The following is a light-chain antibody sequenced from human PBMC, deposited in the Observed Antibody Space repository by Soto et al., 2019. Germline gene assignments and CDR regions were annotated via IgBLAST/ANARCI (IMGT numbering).Light chain of an antibody. CDR3: QQYDGSLPYT. Sequence: EIVLTQSPGTLSLSPGERATLSCRASKTVRNSYLDWYQQKPGQAPRLLIYGVSARATGIPDRFSGSGSGTDLTLTISRLEPEDFAVFDCQQYDGSLPYTFGQGTKLEIK. CDR2: GVS. V-gene: IGKV3-20*01. CDR1: KTVRNSY. J-gene: IGKJ2*01.